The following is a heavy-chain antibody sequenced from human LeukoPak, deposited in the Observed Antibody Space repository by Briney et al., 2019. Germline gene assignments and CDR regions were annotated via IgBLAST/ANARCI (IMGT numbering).Heavy chain of an antibody. D-gene: IGHD1-26*01. CDR1: GGSISSGSHY. J-gene: IGHJ4*02. CDR3: ARDEGGVGVTD. Sequence: PSQTLSLTCTVSGGSISSGSHYWSWIRQPAGKGLEWIGRIYTSGSTDYSPSLKSRVTISVDTSKNQFSLKLSSVTAADTAVYYCARDEGGVGVTDWGQGTLVTVSS. V-gene: IGHV4-61*02. CDR2: IYTSGST.